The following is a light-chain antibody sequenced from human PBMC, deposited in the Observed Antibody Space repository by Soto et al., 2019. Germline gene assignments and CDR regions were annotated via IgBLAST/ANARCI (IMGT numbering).Light chain of an antibody. Sequence: DIQMTQSPSSLSESVGDRVTITCRASQDVSTWLAWYQQKPGKAPKLLIYAASSLQSGVPLRFSGSGSGTDFTLTISSLQPEDFATYYCQQANRFPITFGQGTRLEIK. CDR2: AAS. J-gene: IGKJ5*01. CDR3: QQANRFPIT. CDR1: QDVSTW. V-gene: IGKV1-12*01.